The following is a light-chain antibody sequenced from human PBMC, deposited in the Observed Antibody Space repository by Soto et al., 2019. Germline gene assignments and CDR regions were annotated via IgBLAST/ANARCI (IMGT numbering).Light chain of an antibody. Sequence: QSALTQPASVSGSPGQSITISCTGTSSDVGGYNYVSWYQQHPGKAPKLTIYDVSNRPSGVSNRFSGSKSGNTASLTIPGLQAEDEADYFCSSYTTSSTVVFGGGTKLTVL. J-gene: IGLJ2*01. CDR1: SSDVGGYNY. CDR3: SSYTTSSTVV. V-gene: IGLV2-14*01. CDR2: DVS.